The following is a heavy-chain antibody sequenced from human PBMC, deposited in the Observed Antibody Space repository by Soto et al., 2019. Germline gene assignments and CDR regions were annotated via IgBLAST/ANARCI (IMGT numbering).Heavy chain of an antibody. V-gene: IGHV4-34*01. CDR1: NESLSKYY. CDR3: ARGYYYASGSSFPY. Sequence: QLQQWGAGLLKPSETLSLTCAVYNESLSKYYWNWIRQSPGKGLEWIGEINQSGASNYNPSLKSRVTVSVDTSKSQFSLKLNSVTAADTAVYFCARGYYYASGSSFPYWGQGTLVTVSS. J-gene: IGHJ4*02. CDR2: INQSGAS. D-gene: IGHD3-10*01.